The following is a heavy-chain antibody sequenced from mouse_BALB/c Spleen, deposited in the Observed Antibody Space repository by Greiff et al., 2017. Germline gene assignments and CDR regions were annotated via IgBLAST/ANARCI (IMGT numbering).Heavy chain of an antibody. CDR1: GYSITSGYY. CDR3: ASYDGYYPFAY. V-gene: IGHV3-6*02. D-gene: IGHD2-3*01. CDR2: ISYDGSN. Sequence: EVKLVESGPGLVKPSQSLSLTCSVTGYSITSGYYWNWIRQFPGNQLEWMGYISYDGSNNYNPSLKNRISITRDTSKNQFFLKLNSVTTEDTATYYCASYDGYYPFAYWGQGTLVTVSA. J-gene: IGHJ3*01.